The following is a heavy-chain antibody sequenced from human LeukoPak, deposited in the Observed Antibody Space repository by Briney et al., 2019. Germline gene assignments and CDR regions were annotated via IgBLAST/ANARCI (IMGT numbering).Heavy chain of an antibody. D-gene: IGHD3-10*01. Sequence: SETLSLTCSVSGASISSYYYAWIRQTAGGGLGWIGRLYISGSTDYNPSLKSRVTISVDTSNNQFFLELTSVTAADTAVYFCARDLSGSLYFDYWGQGVLVTVSS. J-gene: IGHJ4*02. CDR3: ARDLSGSLYFDY. CDR2: LYISGST. V-gene: IGHV4-4*07. CDR1: GASISSYY.